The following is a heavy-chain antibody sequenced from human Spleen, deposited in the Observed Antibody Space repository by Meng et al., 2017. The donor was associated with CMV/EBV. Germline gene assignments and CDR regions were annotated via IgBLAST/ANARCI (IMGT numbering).Heavy chain of an antibody. CDR1: GYTFTANY. D-gene: IGHD5-12*01. Sequence: ASGYTFTANYMHWVRRAPGQGPEWMGWINPDSGGTDYAQKFQGRVTMTRDTSISTVYVELNRLRSDDTAVYYCARDRATNWRGAPDYWGQGTLVTVSS. V-gene: IGHV1-2*02. J-gene: IGHJ4*02. CDR2: INPDSGGT. CDR3: ARDRATNWRGAPDY.